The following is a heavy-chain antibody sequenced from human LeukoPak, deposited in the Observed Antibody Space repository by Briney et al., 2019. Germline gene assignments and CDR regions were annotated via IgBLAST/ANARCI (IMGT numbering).Heavy chain of an antibody. J-gene: IGHJ4*02. V-gene: IGHV3-23*01. Sequence: GGSLRLSCAAPGFTFINYGMSWVRQASGKGLEWVSGISGSGTSYADSVRGRFTISRDNSKNTLYLQMNSLRVEDTAVYYCAKEMGNSNWYYFDNWGQGTLVTVSS. CDR2: ISGSGTS. D-gene: IGHD6-13*01. CDR3: AKEMGNSNWYYFDN. CDR1: GFTFINYG.